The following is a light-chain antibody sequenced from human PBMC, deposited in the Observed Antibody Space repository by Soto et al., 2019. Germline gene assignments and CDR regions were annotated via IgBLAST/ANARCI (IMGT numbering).Light chain of an antibody. Sequence: EIVLTQSPGTLSLSPGERATLSCRASQSVDSTYLALYQQKPGQAPRHLIFATSSRAAGVPDRFSGSGSGTDFTLTISRLEPADFAVYYCQQYDTSPPLYTFGQGSKL. J-gene: IGKJ2*01. CDR2: ATS. CDR1: QSVDSTY. V-gene: IGKV3-20*01. CDR3: QQYDTSPPLYT.